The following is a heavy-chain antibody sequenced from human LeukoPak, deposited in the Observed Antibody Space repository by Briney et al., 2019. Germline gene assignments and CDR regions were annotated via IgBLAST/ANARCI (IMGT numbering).Heavy chain of an antibody. CDR1: GFTFSSYW. CDR3: ATSRPEGFWSGQSADY. Sequence: PGGSLRLSCAASGFTFSSYWMHWVRQAPGKGLVWVSHINTDGSSTRYADSVKGRFAISRDNAKNTVYLQMNSLRAEDTAVYYCATSRPEGFWSGQSADYWGQGTLVTVSS. V-gene: IGHV3-74*01. D-gene: IGHD3-3*01. J-gene: IGHJ4*02. CDR2: INTDGSST.